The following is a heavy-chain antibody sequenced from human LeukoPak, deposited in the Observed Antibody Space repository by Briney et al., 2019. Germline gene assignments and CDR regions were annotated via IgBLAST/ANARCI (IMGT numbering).Heavy chain of an antibody. CDR1: GFTFDDYA. CDR3: AKVEVRYSSGWYRPAFDY. D-gene: IGHD6-19*01. V-gene: IGHV3-9*03. Sequence: GGSLRLSCAASGFTFDDYAMHWVRQAPGKGLEWVSGTSWNSGSIGYADSVKGRFTISRDNAKNSLYLQMNSLRAEDMALYYCAKVEVRYSSGWYRPAFDYWGQGTLVTVSS. CDR2: TSWNSGSI. J-gene: IGHJ4*02.